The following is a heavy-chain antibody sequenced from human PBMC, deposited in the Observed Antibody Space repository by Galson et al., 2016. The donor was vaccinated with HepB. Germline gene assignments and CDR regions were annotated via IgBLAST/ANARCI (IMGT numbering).Heavy chain of an antibody. J-gene: IGHJ5*02. CDR3: AHNGYSNSWDYRWKYNWFDP. CDR1: GFSLRTRGVG. Sequence: PALVKPTQTLTLTCTFSGFSLRTRGVGVGWIRQPPGKALEWLALIYWDDDKCYSPSLKRRLTITKDTSKNQVVLTMTNMDPVDTATYYCAHNGYSNSWDYRWKYNWFDPWGQGTLVTVSS. CDR2: IYWDDDK. V-gene: IGHV2-5*02. D-gene: IGHD6-13*01.